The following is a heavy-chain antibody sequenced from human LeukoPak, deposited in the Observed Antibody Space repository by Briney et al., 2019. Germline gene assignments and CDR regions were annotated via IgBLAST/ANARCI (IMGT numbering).Heavy chain of an antibody. CDR3: ARCSGCICYYFDY. J-gene: IGHJ4*02. V-gene: IGHV3-48*03. CDR2: IRSSGSTI. CDR1: GFTLSSYE. D-gene: IGHD2-15*01. Sequence: PGGSLRLSCADSGFTLSSYEMNWVRQAPGKGLERVSYIRSSGSTIYYADSVKGRFTISRDNAKNSLYLQMNSLRAENTAVYYCARCSGCICYYFDYWGQGTLVAVSS.